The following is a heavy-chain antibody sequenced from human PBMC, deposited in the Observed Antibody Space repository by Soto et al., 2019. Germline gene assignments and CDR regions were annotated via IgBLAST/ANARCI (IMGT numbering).Heavy chain of an antibody. CDR2: INYSGGRT. CDR1: GFTFSNYA. D-gene: IGHD3-10*01. Sequence: EVQLLESGGGLVQPGGSLRLSCAASGFTFSNYAMTWVRQAPGQGLEWVSTINYSGGRTYYADSVKGRFTVSRDNSKNTLYLQMNILRAEDTAVYYCAKKFSYGSGTYLYYFDYWGQGTRVTVSS. CDR3: AKKFSYGSGTYLYYFDY. V-gene: IGHV3-23*01. J-gene: IGHJ4*02.